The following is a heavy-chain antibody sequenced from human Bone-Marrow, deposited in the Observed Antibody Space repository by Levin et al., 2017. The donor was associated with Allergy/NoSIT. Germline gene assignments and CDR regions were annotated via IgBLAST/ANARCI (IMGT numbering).Heavy chain of an antibody. V-gene: IGHV3-23*01. CDR2: ISGSGGST. CDR3: AKCLLAAWYYYYYMDV. CDR1: GFTFSSYA. Sequence: HAGGSLRLSCAASGFTFSSYAMSWVRQAPGKGLEWVSAISGSGGSTYYADSVKGRFTISRDNSKNTLYLQMNSLRAEETAVYYCAKCLLAAWYYYYYMDVWGKGTTVTVSS. J-gene: IGHJ6*03. D-gene: IGHD6-6*01.